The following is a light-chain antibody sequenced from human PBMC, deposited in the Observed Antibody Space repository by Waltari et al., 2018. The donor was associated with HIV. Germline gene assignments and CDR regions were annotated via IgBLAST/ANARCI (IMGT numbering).Light chain of an antibody. CDR2: WAS. Sequence: DILLTQSPHSLPVSLCARATIKCKTSRSVLYESYGKNYLGWYQQRPGQSPRLLLYWASTRPPGVPERFSGSGSGTDFGLNIDNVRAEDLAVYFCQQDYTDSMSFGQGTRLE. V-gene: IGKV4-1*01. J-gene: IGKJ5*01. CDR1: RSVLYESYGKNY. CDR3: QQDYTDSMS.